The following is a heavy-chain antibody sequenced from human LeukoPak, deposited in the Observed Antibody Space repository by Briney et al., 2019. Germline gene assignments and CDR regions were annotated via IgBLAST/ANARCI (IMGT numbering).Heavy chain of an antibody. D-gene: IGHD6-19*01. V-gene: IGHV3-30*18. J-gene: IGHJ4*02. CDR2: ISSSESKT. Sequence: GGSLRLSCAASGFTFSTFFMHLVGQAPVKGLEMMTVISSSESKTDTTNSVTGRFTTSRHNSKHTLHLQMHSLRPEPTAVYYSTKNACSGRRGGSLACWGQGTLVTVPS. CDR3: TKNACSGRRGGSLAC. CDR1: GFTFSTFF.